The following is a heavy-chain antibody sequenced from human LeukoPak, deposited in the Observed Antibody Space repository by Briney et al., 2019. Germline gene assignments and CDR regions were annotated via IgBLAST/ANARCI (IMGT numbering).Heavy chain of an antibody. CDR3: ATPFDY. CDR1: GFTFTTYS. Sequence: GGSLRLSCAASGFTFTTYSMNWVRQAPGKGLEWVSYISSDSETIYYADSVKGRFTISRDNAKNSLYLQMHSLGVEDTAVYYCATPFDYWGQGTLVTVSS. V-gene: IGHV3-48*01. CDR2: ISSDSETI. J-gene: IGHJ4*02.